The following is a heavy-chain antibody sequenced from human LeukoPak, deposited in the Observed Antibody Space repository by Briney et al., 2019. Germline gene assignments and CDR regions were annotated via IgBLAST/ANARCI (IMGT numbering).Heavy chain of an antibody. V-gene: IGHV1-2*02. J-gene: IGHJ4*02. Sequence: ASVKVSCKASGYTFAGYYMHWVRQAPGQGLEWMGWINPNSGGTNYAQKFQGRVTMTRDTSISTAYMELSRLRSDDTAVYYCARARSGIAAAGWFDYWGQGTLVTVSS. CDR1: GYTFAGYY. CDR2: INPNSGGT. D-gene: IGHD6-13*01. CDR3: ARARSGIAAAGWFDY.